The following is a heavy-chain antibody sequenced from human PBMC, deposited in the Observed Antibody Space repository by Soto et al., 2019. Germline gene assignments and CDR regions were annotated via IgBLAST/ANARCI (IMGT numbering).Heavy chain of an antibody. V-gene: IGHV1-8*01. D-gene: IGHD5-12*01. Sequence: AAVKVSCKASGYTFTSYDINWVRQATGQGLEWMGWMNTNSGNTGYAQKFQGRVTMTRNNSISTAYMELSSLRSEDKAVYYCARSSGYDLFVNYYYGMDVWGQGTTVTVSS. J-gene: IGHJ6*02. CDR2: MNTNSGNT. CDR3: ARSSGYDLFVNYYYGMDV. CDR1: GYTFTSYD.